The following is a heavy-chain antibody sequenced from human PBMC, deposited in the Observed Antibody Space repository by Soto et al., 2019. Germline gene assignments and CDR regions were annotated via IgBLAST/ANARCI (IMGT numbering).Heavy chain of an antibody. J-gene: IGHJ6*02. V-gene: IGHV3-30*18. CDR1: GFIFSKYG. D-gene: IGHD3-10*01. CDR2: ISYDGSNK. Sequence: RLSCAASGFIFSKYGMHWVRQAPGKGLEWVAVISYDGSNKYYAESVKGRFIISRDKSENTLYLQMNSLRAEDTALYYCAKDLGSGKPYYYYAMDVWGQGTTVTVSS. CDR3: AKDLGSGKPYYYYAMDV.